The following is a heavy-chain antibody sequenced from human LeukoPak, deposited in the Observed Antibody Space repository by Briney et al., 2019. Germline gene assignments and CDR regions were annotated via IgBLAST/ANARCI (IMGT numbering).Heavy chain of an antibody. D-gene: IGHD5-12*01. CDR2: IYTSGST. CDR3: ARERPLDDIVATIPVD. Sequence: PSQTLSLTCTVSGGSISSGSYYWSWIRQPAGKGLEWIGRIYTSGSTNYNPSLKSRVTISVDTSKNQFSLKLSSVTAADTAVYYCARERPLDDIVATIPVDWGQGTLVTVSS. J-gene: IGHJ4*02. CDR1: GGSISSGSYY. V-gene: IGHV4-61*02.